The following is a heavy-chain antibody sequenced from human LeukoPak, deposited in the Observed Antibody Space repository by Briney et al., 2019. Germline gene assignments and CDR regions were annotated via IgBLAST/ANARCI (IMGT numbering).Heavy chain of an antibody. Sequence: ASVKVSCKVSGVSLSATSIHWVRQAPGQWLEWMGGVDPEDGETIYAQKFQGRVTMTEDTSTDTAYMELSSLRSEDTAVYYCATRMGSSTSCRCDAFDIWGQGTMVTVSS. CDR3: ATRMGSSTSCRCDAFDI. V-gene: IGHV1-24*01. J-gene: IGHJ3*02. CDR1: GVSLSATS. D-gene: IGHD2-2*01. CDR2: VDPEDGET.